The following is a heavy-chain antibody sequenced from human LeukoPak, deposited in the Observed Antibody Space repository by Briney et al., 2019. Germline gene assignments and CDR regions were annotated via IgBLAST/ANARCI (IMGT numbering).Heavy chain of an antibody. CDR3: AKVLYS. Sequence: GGSLRLSCAASGFTFEDYAMHWVRQAPGKGLEWVSGISWNSGGIGYADSVKGRFTISRDNAKNSLYLQMNSLRAEDTALYYCAKVLYSWGQGTMVTVSS. V-gene: IGHV3-9*01. J-gene: IGHJ3*02. CDR1: GFTFEDYA. CDR2: ISWNSGGI. D-gene: IGHD2-15*01.